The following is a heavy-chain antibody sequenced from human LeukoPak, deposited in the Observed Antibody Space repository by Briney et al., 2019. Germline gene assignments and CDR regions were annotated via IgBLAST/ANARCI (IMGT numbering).Heavy chain of an antibody. CDR2: ISSSSSYI. Sequence: GGSLRLSCAASGFTFSSYSMNWVRQAPGKGLEWVSSISSSSSYIYYADSVKGRFTISRDNAKNSLYLQMNSLRAEDTAVYYCARDFTKNYGFDCWGQGTLVTVSS. J-gene: IGHJ4*02. CDR1: GFTFSSYS. CDR3: ARDFTKNYGFDC. V-gene: IGHV3-21*01. D-gene: IGHD3-10*01.